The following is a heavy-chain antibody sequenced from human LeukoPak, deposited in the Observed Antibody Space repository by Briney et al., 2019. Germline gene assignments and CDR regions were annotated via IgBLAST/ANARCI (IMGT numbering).Heavy chain of an antibody. CDR3: AREGYGDYGAFDI. J-gene: IGHJ3*02. CDR2: INPSGGST. CDR1: GYTFTSYY. Sequence: ASVKVSCKASGYTFTSYYMHWVRQAPGQGLEWMGIINPSGGSTSYAQRFQGRVTMTRDTSTSTVYMELSSLRSEDTAVYYCAREGYGDYGAFDIWGQGTMDTVSS. D-gene: IGHD4-17*01. V-gene: IGHV1-46*01.